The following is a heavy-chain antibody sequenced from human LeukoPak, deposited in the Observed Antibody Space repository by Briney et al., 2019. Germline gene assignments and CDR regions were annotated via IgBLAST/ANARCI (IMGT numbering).Heavy chain of an antibody. CDR1: GFTFRAYG. V-gene: IGHV3-30*18. J-gene: IGHJ4*02. CDR3: AKEGDISSSWYLSNYFDY. CDR2: ISYDGSNT. D-gene: IGHD6-13*01. Sequence: QAGGSLRLSCAASGFTFRAYGMHWVRQAPGKGLEWLAIISYDGSNTYYADSVKGRFTISRDNSKNTLYLQMGSLRAEDTAVYYCAKEGDISSSWYLSNYFDYWGQGTLVTVSS.